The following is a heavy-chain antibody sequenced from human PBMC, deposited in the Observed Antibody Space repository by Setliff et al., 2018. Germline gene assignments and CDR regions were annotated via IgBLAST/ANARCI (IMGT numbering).Heavy chain of an antibody. CDR1: GFTFSGAE. CDR2: IRSKADKYAT. Sequence: PGGSLRLSCAASGFTFSGAEIHWVRQASGKGLEWVGRIRSKADKYATDYGASAKGRFIISRDDSKKTAYLQMSSLEAEDTAMYYCLLPCTSGWYNWFDPWGQGTLVTVSS. D-gene: IGHD6-19*01. CDR3: LLPCTSGWYNWFDP. J-gene: IGHJ5*02. V-gene: IGHV3-73*01.